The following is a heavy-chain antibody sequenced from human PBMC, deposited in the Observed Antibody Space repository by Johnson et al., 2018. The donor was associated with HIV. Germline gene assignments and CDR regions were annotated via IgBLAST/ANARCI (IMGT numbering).Heavy chain of an antibody. D-gene: IGHD6-19*01. CDR2: IYSGGST. J-gene: IGHJ3*02. CDR1: GFTVGSDY. CDR3: ARVSVPDAFDI. V-gene: IGHV3-66*01. Sequence: VQLVESGGGLVQPGGSLRLSCAASGFTVGSDYMSWVRQAPGKGLEWVSVIYSGGSTYYADSVTGRFSISRDNSKNTLYLQMNSLRAEDTTVYYCARVSVPDAFDIWGQGTMVTVSS.